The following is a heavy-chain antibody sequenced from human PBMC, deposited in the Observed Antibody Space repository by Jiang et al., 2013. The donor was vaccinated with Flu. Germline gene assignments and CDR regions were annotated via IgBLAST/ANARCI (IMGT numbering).Heavy chain of an antibody. CDR3: ARHAILWFGELFPGSGMDV. D-gene: IGHD3-10*01. V-gene: IGHV4-39*01. CDR1: GGSISSSSYY. J-gene: IGHJ6*02. Sequence: LLKPSETLSLTCTVSGGSISSSSYYWGWIRQPPGKGLEWIGSIYYSGSTYYNPSLKSRVTISVDTSKNQFSLKLSSVTAADTAVYYCARHAILWFGELFPGSGMDVWGQGTTVTVSS. CDR2: IYYSGST.